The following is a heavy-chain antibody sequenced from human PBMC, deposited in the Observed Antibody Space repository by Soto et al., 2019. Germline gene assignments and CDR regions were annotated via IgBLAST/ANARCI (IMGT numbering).Heavy chain of an antibody. CDR1: GFTFSHYA. V-gene: IGHV3-30*18. CDR3: AKDGSHNFDY. CDR2: MSYDGSNE. Sequence: QVQLVESGGGVVQPGRSLRLSCAASGFTFSHYAMHWVRQAPGKGLEWVALMSYDGSNEYYADYVKGRFTLSRDNSKNTLYLQMNSLRAEDTAVYYCAKDGSHNFDYWGQGTLVTVSS. J-gene: IGHJ4*02. D-gene: IGHD1-26*01.